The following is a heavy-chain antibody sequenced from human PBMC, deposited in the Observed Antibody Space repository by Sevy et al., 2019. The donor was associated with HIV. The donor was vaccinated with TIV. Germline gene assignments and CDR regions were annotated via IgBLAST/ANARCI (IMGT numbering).Heavy chain of an antibody. CDR2: ISGGGGST. Sequence: GGSLRLSCVASGFSFSLYAMSWARQAPGKGLEWVSAISGGGGSTYYADSVKGRFTISRDTSKNTLSLQMTSLRAEDTAVYYCAKEGTWYGRDYFDYWGQGTLVTVSS. CDR1: GFSFSLYA. CDR3: AKEGTWYGRDYFDY. D-gene: IGHD6-13*01. J-gene: IGHJ4*02. V-gene: IGHV3-23*01.